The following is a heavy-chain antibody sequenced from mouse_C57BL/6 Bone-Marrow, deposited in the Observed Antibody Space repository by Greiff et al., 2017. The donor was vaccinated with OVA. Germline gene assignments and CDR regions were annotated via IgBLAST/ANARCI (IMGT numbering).Heavy chain of an antibody. CDR3: ATYDGYSAWFAY. Sequence: VQLKESGPGLAQPSQSLSITCTVSGFSLTSYGVHWVRQSPGKGLEWLGVIWRGGSTDYNAAFMSRLSITKDNSKGQVFFKMNSLQADDTAIYYCATYDGYSAWFAYGGQGTLVTVSA. CDR1: GFSLTSYG. V-gene: IGHV2-5*01. CDR2: IWRGGST. J-gene: IGHJ3*01. D-gene: IGHD2-3*01.